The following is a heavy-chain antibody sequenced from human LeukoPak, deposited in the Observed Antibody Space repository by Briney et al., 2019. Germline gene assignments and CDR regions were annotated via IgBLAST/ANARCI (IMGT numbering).Heavy chain of an antibody. V-gene: IGHV4-34*01. CDR1: GGSFSGYY. Sequence: SETLSLTCAVYGGSFSGYYWSWIRQPPGKGLEWIGEINHSGSTNYNPSLKSRVTISVDTSKNQFSLKLSSVTAADTAVYYCASRARRARHWYFDLWGRGTLVTVSS. CDR3: ASRARRARHWYFDL. J-gene: IGHJ2*01. CDR2: INHSGST. D-gene: IGHD6-6*01.